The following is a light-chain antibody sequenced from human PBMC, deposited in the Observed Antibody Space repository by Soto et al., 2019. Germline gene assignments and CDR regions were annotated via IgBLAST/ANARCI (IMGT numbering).Light chain of an antibody. Sequence: EIVMTQFPATLSVSPGERATLSCRASQSVSSNLAWYQQKPGQAPRLLIYGASTRATGIPARFSGRGFGTDFTLTISSLQSEDCAVYFCQQCNDWPHTFGQGTKLEIK. J-gene: IGKJ2*01. CDR3: QQCNDWPHT. CDR2: GAS. CDR1: QSVSSN. V-gene: IGKV3-15*01.